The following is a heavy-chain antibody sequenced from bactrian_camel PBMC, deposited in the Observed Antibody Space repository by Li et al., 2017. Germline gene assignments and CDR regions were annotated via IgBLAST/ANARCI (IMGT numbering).Heavy chain of an antibody. V-gene: IGHV3S53*01. CDR1: GYSSHSHC. D-gene: IGHD1*01. CDR3: AVVPRIVCPPVLKGQVPKFDR. Sequence: HVQLVESGGGSVQPGGSLRLSCVVSGYSSHSHCMGWFRQAPGKEREGVAAIDSGGVTSYIDSVKGRFIISISKDNAKNALYLQMDNLKPEDTGTYNCAVVPRIVCPPVLKGQVPKFDRWSQGTQVTVS. CDR2: IDSGGVT. J-gene: IGHJ4*01.